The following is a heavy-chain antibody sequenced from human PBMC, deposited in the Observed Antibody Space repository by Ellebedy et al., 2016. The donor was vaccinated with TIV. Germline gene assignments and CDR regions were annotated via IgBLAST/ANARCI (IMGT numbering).Heavy chain of an antibody. CDR3: ARGSVAATDQWFDP. CDR1: GFTFTTYS. D-gene: IGHD6-19*01. Sequence: GESLKISCAASGFTFTTYSMNWVRQAPGKGLEWVSSISTSNTYIFYADSVKGRFTISRDNAKNSLYLQMNNLRAEDTAIYYYARGSVAATDQWFDPWGQGTLVTVSS. V-gene: IGHV3-21*01. J-gene: IGHJ5*02. CDR2: ISTSNTYI.